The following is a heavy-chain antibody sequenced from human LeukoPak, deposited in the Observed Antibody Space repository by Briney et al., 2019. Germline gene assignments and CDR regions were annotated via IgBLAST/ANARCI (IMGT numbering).Heavy chain of an antibody. Sequence: ASVKVSCKASGYTFIDYYMHWVRQAPGQGFEWMEWINPNSGDTNYAQKFQGRVTMTRDTSISTAHMELSRLRSDDTAVYYCARANFLYCSSTTCLFDYWGQGTLVIVSS. CDR1: GYTFIDYY. V-gene: IGHV1-2*02. CDR3: ARANFLYCSSTTCLFDY. J-gene: IGHJ4*01. D-gene: IGHD2-2*01. CDR2: INPNSGDT.